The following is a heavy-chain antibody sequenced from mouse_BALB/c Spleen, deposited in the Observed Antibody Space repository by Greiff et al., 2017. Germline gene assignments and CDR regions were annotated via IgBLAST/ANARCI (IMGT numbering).Heavy chain of an antibody. CDR3: ARQERFITTATEAMDY. D-gene: IGHD1-2*01. CDR2: ISSGGSYT. Sequence: EVQVVESGGGLVKPGGSLKLSCAASGFTFSSYAMSWVRQTPEKRLEWVATISSGGSYTYYPDSVKGRFTISRDNAKNTLYLQMSSLRSEDTAMYYCARQERFITTATEAMDYWGQGTSVTVSS. J-gene: IGHJ4*01. V-gene: IGHV5-9-3*01. CDR1: GFTFSSYA.